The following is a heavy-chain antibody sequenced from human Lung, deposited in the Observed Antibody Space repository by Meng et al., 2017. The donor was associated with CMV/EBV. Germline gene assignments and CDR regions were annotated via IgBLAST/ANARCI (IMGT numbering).Heavy chain of an antibody. J-gene: IGHJ4*02. CDR2: INPSGGST. Sequence: QVQLVQSGAAVKKPGXAVNVSCKASGYTSTSYYMHWVRQAPGQGLEWMGIINPSGGSTSYAQKFQGRVTMTRDTSTSTVYMELSSLRSEDTAVYYCARGRIAVAADDYWGQGTLVTVSS. D-gene: IGHD6-19*01. CDR1: GYTSTSYY. V-gene: IGHV1-46*01. CDR3: ARGRIAVAADDY.